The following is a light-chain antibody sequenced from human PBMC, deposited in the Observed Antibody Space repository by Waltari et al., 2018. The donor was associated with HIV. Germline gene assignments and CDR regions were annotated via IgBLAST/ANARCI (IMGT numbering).Light chain of an antibody. CDR2: TN. Sequence: QTVVTQEPSFSVSPGGTVTLTCGLSSGSVSTSYYPSWYQQTPGRAPRTLIYTNTPASGAPDRFSGSILGNKAALTITGAQADDECDYYCVLYMGSGIWVFGGGTKLTVL. J-gene: IGLJ3*02. CDR3: VLYMGSGIWV. V-gene: IGLV8-61*01. CDR1: SGSVSTSYY.